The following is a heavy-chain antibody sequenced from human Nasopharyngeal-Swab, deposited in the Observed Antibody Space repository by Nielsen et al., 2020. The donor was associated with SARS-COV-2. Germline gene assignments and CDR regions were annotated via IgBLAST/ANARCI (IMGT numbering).Heavy chain of an antibody. CDR2: IYYSGST. J-gene: IGHJ6*03. V-gene: IGHV4-59*01. CDR3: ARGLVRSLNSYYYYMDV. CDR1: GGSISSYY. D-gene: IGHD6-6*01. Sequence: SETLSLTCTVSGGSISSYYWSWIPQPPGKGLEWIGYIYYSGSTNYNPSLKSRVTISVDTSKNQFSLKLSSVTAADTAVYYCARGLVRSLNSYYYYMDVWGKGTTVTVSS.